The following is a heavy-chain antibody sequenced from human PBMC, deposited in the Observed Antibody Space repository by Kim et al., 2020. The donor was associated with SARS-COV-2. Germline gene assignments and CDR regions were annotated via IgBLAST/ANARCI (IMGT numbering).Heavy chain of an antibody. V-gene: IGHV3-30-3*01. CDR1: GFTFSAYA. CDR2: ISYDGSNE. Sequence: GGSLRLSCAAYGFTFSAYAMYWVRQAPGKGLEWVAVISYDGSNEYYADSVKGRFTFSRDNSKNTLYLQMNSLRTEDTAVYYCARDLSLGYYYYYGMDVWGKGTTVTVSS. CDR3: ARDLSLGYYYYYGMDV. D-gene: IGHD1-26*01. J-gene: IGHJ6*04.